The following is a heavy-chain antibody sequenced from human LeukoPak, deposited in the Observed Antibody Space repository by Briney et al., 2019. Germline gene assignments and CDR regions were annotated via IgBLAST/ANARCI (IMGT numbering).Heavy chain of an antibody. V-gene: IGHV3-23*01. D-gene: IGHD6-13*01. CDR1: GFTFSNYA. Sequence: PGGSLRLSCEASGFTFSNYAMSWVRQSPGKGLEWVAAITNSGDNTYYPDSVKGRFTISRDNSRSTYLQMNSLRAEDSAVYYCAKSEGRQQLGAFDIWGQGTMVTVSS. CDR2: ITNSGDNT. J-gene: IGHJ3*02. CDR3: AKSEGRQQLGAFDI.